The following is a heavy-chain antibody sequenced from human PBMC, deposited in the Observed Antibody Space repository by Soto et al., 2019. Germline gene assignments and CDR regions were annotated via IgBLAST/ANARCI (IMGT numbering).Heavy chain of an antibody. D-gene: IGHD3-10*01. J-gene: IGHJ5*02. CDR3: AKHRDSNWFDP. V-gene: IGHV3-30*18. CDR2: ISYDGSNK. CDR1: GFTFSSFG. Sequence: GGSLRLSCATSGFTFSSFGMHWVRQAPGKGLEWVAVISYDGSNKYYVDSVKGRFTISRDNSMNTLYLQMNSLRVEDTAVYYCAKHRDSNWFDPWGQGTLVTVSS.